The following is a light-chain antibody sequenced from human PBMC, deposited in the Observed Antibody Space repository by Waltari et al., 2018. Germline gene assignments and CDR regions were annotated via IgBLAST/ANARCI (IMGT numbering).Light chain of an antibody. J-gene: IGLJ2*01. CDR1: DIGSKS. V-gene: IGLV3-21*01. CDR3: QVWDSYGDHLVV. Sequence: SFVLTQPPSVSVAPGKTARITCGGNDIGSKSGNWYQHKPVQAPLLVIYYDSDRPSGIPERFSGSNSGNTATLTISRVEAGDEADYYCQVWDSYGDHLVVFGGGTNLSVV. CDR2: YDS.